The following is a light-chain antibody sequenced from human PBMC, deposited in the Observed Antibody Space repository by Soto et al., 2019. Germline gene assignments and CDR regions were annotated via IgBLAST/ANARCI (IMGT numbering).Light chain of an antibody. V-gene: IGKV3-15*01. CDR1: QSVSSY. Sequence: EIVLTQSPATLSVSPGERVTLSCRASQSVSSYLAWYQQKPGQAPRLLIYGASTRATGIPGRFSGSGSGTEFTLTISSLQSEDFAIYYCQQFNNRPRTFGQGTKVDIK. CDR2: GAS. CDR3: QQFNNRPRT. J-gene: IGKJ1*01.